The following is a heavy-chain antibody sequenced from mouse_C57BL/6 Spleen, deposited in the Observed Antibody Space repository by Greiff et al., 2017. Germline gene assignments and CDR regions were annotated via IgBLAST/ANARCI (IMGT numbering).Heavy chain of an antibody. V-gene: IGHV1-76*01. CDR1: GYTFTDYY. CDR2: IYPGSGNT. Sequence: VQLQQSGAELVRPGASVKLSCKASGYTFTDYYINWVKQRPGQGLEWIARIYPGSGNTYYNEKFKGKATLTAEKSSSTAYMQLSSLTSEDSAVDFCARGGSYDYDGGYAMDYWGQGTSVTVSS. D-gene: IGHD2-4*01. J-gene: IGHJ4*01. CDR3: ARGGSYDYDGGYAMDY.